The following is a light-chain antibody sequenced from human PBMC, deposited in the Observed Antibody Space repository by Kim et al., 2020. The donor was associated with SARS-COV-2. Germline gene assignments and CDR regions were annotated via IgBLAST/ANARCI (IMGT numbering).Light chain of an antibody. J-gene: IGKJ1*01. CDR2: DAS. Sequence: EIVMTQSPATLSVSPGERATLSCRASQSVRSNLAWYQQKPGQAPRLLIYDASARATGIPARFSGTGSETEFTLTISSLQSEDFAVYYCQQYNNWRTFGQGTKVEIK. V-gene: IGKV3-15*01. CDR3: QQYNNWRT. CDR1: QSVRSN.